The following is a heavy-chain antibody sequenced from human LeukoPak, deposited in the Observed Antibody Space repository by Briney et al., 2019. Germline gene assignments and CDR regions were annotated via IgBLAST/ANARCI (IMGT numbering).Heavy chain of an antibody. J-gene: IGHJ4*02. CDR3: ARGGDYSNFQPFDY. Sequence: KTSETLSLTCTVSGGSISSSSYYWGWIRQPPGKGLEWIGSIYYSGSTYYNPSLKSRVTISVDTSKNQFSLKLSSVTAADTAVYYCARGGDYSNFQPFDYWGQGTLVTVSS. CDR2: IYYSGST. V-gene: IGHV4-39*07. CDR1: GGSISSSSYY. D-gene: IGHD4-11*01.